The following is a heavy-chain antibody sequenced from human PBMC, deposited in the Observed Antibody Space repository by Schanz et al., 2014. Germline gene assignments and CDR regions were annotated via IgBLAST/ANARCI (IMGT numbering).Heavy chain of an antibody. D-gene: IGHD2-8*01. CDR3: ARGRGVYDY. J-gene: IGHJ4*02. CDR1: GYTFSNDD. V-gene: IGHV1-46*01. CDR2: INPSGGST. Sequence: QVQLVQSGAELRKPGTSVKVSCKTSGYTFSNDDINWVRQAIGQGPEWMGMINPSGGSTTYAQKFQGRVTMTRDTSTSTVYMELSSLTSEDTAVHYCARGRGVYDYWGQGTLVTVSS.